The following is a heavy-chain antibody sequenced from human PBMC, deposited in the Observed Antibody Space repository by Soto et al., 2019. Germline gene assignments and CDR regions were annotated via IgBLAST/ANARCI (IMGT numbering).Heavy chain of an antibody. D-gene: IGHD6-19*01. Sequence: QVQLVESGGGVVQPGRSLRLSCAPSGFTFSSYAMHWVRQAPGKGLEWVAVISYDGSNKYYADSVKGRFTISRDNSKNTLYLQMNSLRAEDTAVYYCARAGYSSGWYVYWGQGTLVTVSS. V-gene: IGHV3-30-3*01. CDR3: ARAGYSSGWYVY. CDR2: ISYDGSNK. J-gene: IGHJ4*02. CDR1: GFTFSSYA.